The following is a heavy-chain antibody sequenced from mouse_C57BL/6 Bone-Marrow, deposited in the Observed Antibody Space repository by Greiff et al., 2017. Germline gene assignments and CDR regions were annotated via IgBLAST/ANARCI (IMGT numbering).Heavy chain of an antibody. CDR2: IYPGNSDT. CDR1: GYTFTSYW. Sequence: EVQLQQSGTVLARPGASVKMSCKTSGYTFTSYWMHWVKQRPGQGLEWIGAIYPGNSDTSYNQKFKGKAKLTAVTSASTAYMELSSLTNEDSAVYYCTRWDDGYLAWFAYWGQGTLATVSA. CDR3: TRWDDGYLAWFAY. J-gene: IGHJ3*01. D-gene: IGHD2-3*01. V-gene: IGHV1-5*01.